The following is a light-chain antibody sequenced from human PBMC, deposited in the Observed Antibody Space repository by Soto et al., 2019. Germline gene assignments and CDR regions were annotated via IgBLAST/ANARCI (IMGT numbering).Light chain of an antibody. CDR3: QQHNSWPPV. CDR2: GAS. J-gene: IGKJ2*01. Sequence: EIVMTQSPATLSVSPGERATLSCRASQSVNSNLPWYQQKPGHSPRLLIYGASTRVTGIPARFSGSGSGTEFTLTISSLQSEDFAIYYCQQHNSWPPVFGQGTKLEIK. CDR1: QSVNSN. V-gene: IGKV3-15*01.